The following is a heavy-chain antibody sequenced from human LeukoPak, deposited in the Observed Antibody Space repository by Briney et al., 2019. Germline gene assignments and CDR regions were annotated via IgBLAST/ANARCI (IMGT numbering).Heavy chain of an antibody. J-gene: IGHJ5*02. CDR3: ARDAFTHIGYCSSTSCRRGDWFDP. V-gene: IGHV3-23*01. CDR2: ISGSGDST. CDR1: GFTFSSYV. Sequence: PGGSLRLSCVASGFTFSSYVMSWVRQAPGKGLEWVSGISGSGDSTYYADSVKGRFTISRDNAKNSLYLQMNSLRAEDTAVYYCARDAFTHIGYCSSTSCRRGDWFDPWGQGTLVTASS. D-gene: IGHD2-2*01.